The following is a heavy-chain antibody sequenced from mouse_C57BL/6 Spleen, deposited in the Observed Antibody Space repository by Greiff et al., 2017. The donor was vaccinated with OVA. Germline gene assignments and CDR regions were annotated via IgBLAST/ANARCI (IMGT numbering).Heavy chain of an antibody. CDR1: GFTFSSYG. J-gene: IGHJ1*03. CDR3: ARREGGYFDV. V-gene: IGHV5-6*01. Sequence: EVHLVESGGDLVKPGGSLKLSCAASGFTFSSYGMSWVRQTPDKRLEWVATISSGGSYTYYPDSVKGRFTISRDNAKNTLYLQRSSLNAEDAAMYYCARREGGYFDVWGTGTTVTVSS. CDR2: ISSGGSYT.